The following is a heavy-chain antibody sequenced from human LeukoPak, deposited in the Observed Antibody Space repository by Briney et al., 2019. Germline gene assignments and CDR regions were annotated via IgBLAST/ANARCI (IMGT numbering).Heavy chain of an antibody. D-gene: IGHD5-18*01. J-gene: IGHJ4*02. V-gene: IGHV3-72*01. CDR2: TINRANSYTT. CDR1: GFTFSDYY. CDR3: ARDGYSYGTNYYFDY. Sequence: GGALRLSCAASGFTFSDYYMDWVRQAPGKGLEWVGRTINRANSYTTEFAASVKGRFTISRDDSQNSVYLQMNSLKTEDTAVYYCARDGYSYGTNYYFDYWGQGTLVTVSS.